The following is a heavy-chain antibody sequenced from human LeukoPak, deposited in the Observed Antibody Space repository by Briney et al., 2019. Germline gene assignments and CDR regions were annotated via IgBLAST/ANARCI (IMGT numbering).Heavy chain of an antibody. Sequence: GGSLRLSCAASGFTFSSYAMNWVRQAPGKGLEWVSAISGSGGSTYYADSVKGRFTISRDNSKNTLYLQMNSLRAEDTAVYYCAKDYYGSGSNYFDYWGQGTLVTVSS. CDR2: ISGSGGST. D-gene: IGHD3-10*01. CDR3: AKDYYGSGSNYFDY. V-gene: IGHV3-23*01. CDR1: GFTFSSYA. J-gene: IGHJ4*02.